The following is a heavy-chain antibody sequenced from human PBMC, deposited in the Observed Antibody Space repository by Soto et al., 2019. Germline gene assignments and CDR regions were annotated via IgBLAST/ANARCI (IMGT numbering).Heavy chain of an antibody. D-gene: IGHD2-15*01. CDR3: ARLVFHCLRGSCDDYSFYGLDV. CDR2: IYFRGST. V-gene: IGHV4-39*01. Sequence: TSVTLSLTCTVCAFNISSTNHYWGWVRQPPGKGLEWFASIYFRGSTFHDPHLQGRATLSVDTCSNEFSLRLITVTASDTAVYYCARLVFHCLRGSCDDYSFYGLDVWGQGTTVTVSS. J-gene: IGHJ6*02. CDR1: AFNISSTNHY.